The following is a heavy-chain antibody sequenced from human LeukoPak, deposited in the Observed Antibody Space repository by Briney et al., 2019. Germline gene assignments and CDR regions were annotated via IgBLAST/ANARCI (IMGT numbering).Heavy chain of an antibody. CDR1: GFTFSDYY. CDR3: ARSYYYDSSGDY. V-gene: IGHV3-11*04. Sequence: GGSLRLSCAASGFTFSDYYMSWIRQAPGKGLEWVSYISSSGSTIYYADSVEGRFTISRDNSKNTLYLQMNSLRPEDTAVYYCARSYYYDSSGDYWGQGTLVTVSS. D-gene: IGHD3-22*01. J-gene: IGHJ4*02. CDR2: ISSSGSTI.